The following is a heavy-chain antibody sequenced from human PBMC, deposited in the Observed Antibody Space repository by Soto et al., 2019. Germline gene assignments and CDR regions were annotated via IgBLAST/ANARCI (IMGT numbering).Heavy chain of an antibody. J-gene: IGHJ5*02. CDR3: ARADGDYKGWFDP. Sequence: ASVKVSCKASGYTFTSYAMHWVRQAPGQRLEWMGWINAGNGNTKYSQKFQGRVTITRDTSASTAYMELSSLRSEDTAVYYCARADGDYKGWFDPWGQGTLVTVSS. CDR2: INAGNGNT. CDR1: GYTFTSYA. V-gene: IGHV1-3*01. D-gene: IGHD4-17*01.